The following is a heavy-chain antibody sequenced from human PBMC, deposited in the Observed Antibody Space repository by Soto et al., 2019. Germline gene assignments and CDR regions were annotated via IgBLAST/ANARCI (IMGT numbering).Heavy chain of an antibody. D-gene: IGHD6-6*01. Sequence: HVQLVESGGGVVQPGRSLRLSCAASGFTFSSYGMHWVRQAPGKGLERVAVISYDGSNKYYADSVKGRFTISRDKSKNTLYLQMNRVRAEDTAVYYCAKEWEAARPSVAFDIWGQGTMVTVSS. V-gene: IGHV3-30*18. CDR3: AKEWEAARPSVAFDI. CDR2: ISYDGSNK. CDR1: GFTFSSYG. J-gene: IGHJ3*02.